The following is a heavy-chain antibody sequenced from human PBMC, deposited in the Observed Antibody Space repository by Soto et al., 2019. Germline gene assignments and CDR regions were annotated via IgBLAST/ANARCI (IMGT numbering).Heavy chain of an antibody. CDR1: GFTFSNYA. J-gene: IGHJ6*02. Sequence: EVQLLESGGDLVQPGGSLRLSCEASGFTFSNYAMSWVRQAPGKGLEWVTGISARGGTTYYVDSVKGRFTISRDNSKNTLDLQLNALSAEDRAVYYCAKDRGFGAGHGMDVWGQGTTVTVSS. CDR2: ISARGGTT. D-gene: IGHD3-10*01. CDR3: AKDRGFGAGHGMDV. V-gene: IGHV3-23*01.